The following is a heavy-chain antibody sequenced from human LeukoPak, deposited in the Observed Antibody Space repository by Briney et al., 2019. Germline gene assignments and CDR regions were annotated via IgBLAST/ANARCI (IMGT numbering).Heavy chain of an antibody. D-gene: IGHD2-2*02. V-gene: IGHV5-51*01. Sequence: GESLKIPCKGSGYSFMDYWIGWVRQMPGKGPEWMGIIFPRDSVTKYNPSFQGQVTISVDKSINTVYVQWRSLKASDTAMYYCARRGIYGCSSTGCYTSYYYYGMDVWGQGTTVTVSS. CDR2: IFPRDSVT. CDR3: ARRGIYGCSSTGCYTSYYYYGMDV. CDR1: GYSFMDYW. J-gene: IGHJ6*02.